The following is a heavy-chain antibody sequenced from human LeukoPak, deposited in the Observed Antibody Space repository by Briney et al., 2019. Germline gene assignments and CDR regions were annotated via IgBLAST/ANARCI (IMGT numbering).Heavy chain of an antibody. Sequence: GEGLKISCKGYGYSFISYWIGWVRQVPGKGLGWMGIIYPGDSDTRYSPSFQGQVTISADKSISTAYLKWSSLNTSDTAMYYCARCSNTKGYYDILTGYYPGRADAFDIWGQGTMVTVSS. J-gene: IGHJ3*02. V-gene: IGHV5-51*01. CDR1: GYSFISYW. D-gene: IGHD3-9*01. CDR3: ARCSNTKGYYDILTGYYPGRADAFDI. CDR2: IYPGDSDT.